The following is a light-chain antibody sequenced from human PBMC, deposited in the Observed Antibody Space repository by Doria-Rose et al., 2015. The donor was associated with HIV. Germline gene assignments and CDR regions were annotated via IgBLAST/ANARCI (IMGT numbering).Light chain of an antibody. CDR1: SSDVGGYNY. J-gene: IGLJ1*01. CDR2: EVS. V-gene: IGLV2-8*01. CDR3: TSYAGSNNLGV. Sequence: QPGLTQPPSASGSPGQSVTISCTGTSSDVGGYNYVSWYQQHPGKAPKLMIYEVSKRPSGVPDRFSGSKSGNTASLTVSGLQAEDEADYYCTSYAGSNNLGVFGTGTKVTVL.